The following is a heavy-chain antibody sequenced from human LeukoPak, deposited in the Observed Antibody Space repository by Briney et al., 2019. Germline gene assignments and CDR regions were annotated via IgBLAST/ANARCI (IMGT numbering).Heavy chain of an antibody. J-gene: IGHJ4*02. D-gene: IGHD2-2*01. V-gene: IGHV1-2*02. CDR1: GYTFTDYY. Sequence: ASVKVSCKASGYTFTDYYMHWVRQAPGQGFEWMGWIDPNDGDTNYAQKFQGRVTMTRDTSISTAHMEVSRLRSDDTAVYYCARANFLYCSSSTCLFDYWGQGTLVTVSS. CDR3: ARANFLYCSSSTCLFDY. CDR2: IDPNDGDT.